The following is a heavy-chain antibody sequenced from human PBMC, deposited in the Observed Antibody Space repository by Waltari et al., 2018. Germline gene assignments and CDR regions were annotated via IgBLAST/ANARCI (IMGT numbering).Heavy chain of an antibody. CDR3: ARGDGYTKPLDH. Sequence: ELQLVESGGGLVQPGGSLRLTCAASGLRVTYSYRNWVRQAPGKGLEWLSVLYSGGDTYYTDSVKGRFTISRDRSKNTLYLQMNSLRTEDTAVYYCARGDGYTKPLDHWGQGTLVTVSS. CDR1: GLRVTYSY. D-gene: IGHD5-12*01. J-gene: IGHJ4*02. CDR2: LYSGGDT. V-gene: IGHV3-53*01.